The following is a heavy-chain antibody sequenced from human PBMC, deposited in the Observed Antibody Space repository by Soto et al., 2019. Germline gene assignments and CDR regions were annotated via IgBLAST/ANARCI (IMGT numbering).Heavy chain of an antibody. CDR1: GYTFTRYG. CDR3: DRGTDGMDV. CDR2: ISVYNGKA. D-gene: IGHD3-16*01. J-gene: IGHJ6*02. Sequence: QVQLVQSGAEVKKPRASVKVSCKASGYTFTRYGISWVRQAPGQGLEWMGWISVYNGKANYAQKLQGRVTMTTDTPTSTAYMDLRNLRSDDTAVYYCDRGTDGMDVWGQGTTVTVSS. V-gene: IGHV1-18*01.